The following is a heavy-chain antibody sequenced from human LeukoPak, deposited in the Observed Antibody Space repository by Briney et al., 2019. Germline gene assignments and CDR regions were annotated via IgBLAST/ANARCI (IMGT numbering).Heavy chain of an antibody. CDR1: GGSISSSSYY. J-gene: IGHJ4*02. CDR3: ARDNIVVVPAAIFRYFDY. D-gene: IGHD2-2*01. Sequence: SETLSLTCTVSGGSISSSSYYWGWIRQPPGKGLEWIGSIYYSGGTYYNPSLKSRVTISVDTSKNQFSLKLSSVTAADTAVYYCARDNIVVVPAAIFRYFDYWGQGTLVTVSS. CDR2: IYYSGGT. V-gene: IGHV4-39*07.